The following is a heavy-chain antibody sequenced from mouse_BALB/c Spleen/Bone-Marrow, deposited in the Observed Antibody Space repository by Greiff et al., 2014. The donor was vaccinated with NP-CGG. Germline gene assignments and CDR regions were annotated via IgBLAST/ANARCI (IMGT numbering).Heavy chain of an antibody. D-gene: IGHD1-1*01. CDR2: IHYSGST. CDR3: ARGGYYGSSYFDV. Sequence: EVQLVESGPDLVKPSQSLSLTCTVTGYSITSGYNWHWTRQFPGNKLEWMGYIHYSGSTNYNPSLKSRISITRDTSKNQFFLQLNSVTTEDTATYYCARGGYYGSSYFDVWGAGTTVTVSS. V-gene: IGHV3-1*02. CDR1: GYSITSGYN. J-gene: IGHJ1*01.